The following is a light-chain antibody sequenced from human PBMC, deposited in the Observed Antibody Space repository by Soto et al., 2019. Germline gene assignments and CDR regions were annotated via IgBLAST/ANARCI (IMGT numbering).Light chain of an antibody. CDR2: DVS. CDR3: SSYTSSSTLYV. Sequence: QSVLTQPASVSGSPGQSITISCTGTCSDVGGYNYVSWYQQHPGKAPKLMIYDVSNRPSGVSNRFSGSKSGNTASLTISGLQAEDEADYYCSSYTSSSTLYVFGTGTRSPS. CDR1: CSDVGGYNY. J-gene: IGLJ1*01. V-gene: IGLV2-14*01.